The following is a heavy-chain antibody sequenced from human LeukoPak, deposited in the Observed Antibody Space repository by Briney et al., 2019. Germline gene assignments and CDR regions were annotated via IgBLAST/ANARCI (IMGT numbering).Heavy chain of an antibody. Sequence: PGGSLRLSCAAFRFTFSSYWMHWIRQAPGKGLVWVSRINSDGSSTSYADSVKGRFTISRDNAKNTLYLQMSSLRAENTAVYYCARGTGYSVFYCWGQGTLVTVSS. V-gene: IGHV3-74*01. CDR3: ARGTGYSVFYC. CDR1: RFTFSSYW. J-gene: IGHJ4*02. CDR2: INSDGSST. D-gene: IGHD6-13*01.